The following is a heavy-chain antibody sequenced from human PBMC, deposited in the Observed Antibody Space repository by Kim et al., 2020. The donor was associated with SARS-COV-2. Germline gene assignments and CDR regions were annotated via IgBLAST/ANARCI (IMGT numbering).Heavy chain of an antibody. V-gene: IGHV3-33*01. CDR2: IWYDGSNK. CDR1: GFTFSSYG. J-gene: IGHJ4*02. Sequence: GGSLRLSCAASGFTFSSYGMHWVRQAPGKGLEWVAVIWYDGSNKYYADSVKGRFTISRDNSKNTLYLQMNSLRAEDTAVYYCARDYSSSYGRFEYWGQGTLVTVSS. CDR3: ARDYSSSYGRFEY. D-gene: IGHD6-6*01.